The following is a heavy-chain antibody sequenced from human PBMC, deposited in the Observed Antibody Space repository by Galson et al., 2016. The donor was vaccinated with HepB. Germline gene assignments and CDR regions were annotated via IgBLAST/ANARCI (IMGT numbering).Heavy chain of an antibody. Sequence: TLSLTCTVSGGSIRRDNYYWSWIRQSAGKGLEWIGRVYTGGGTTYNPYCKSRVTMSLDTSKNQFYLDLTSVTAADTALYFCAHEGVGFTALQLWGPGILVTVSS. CDR2: VYTGGGT. J-gene: IGHJ4*02. CDR3: AHEGVGFTALQL. CDR1: GGSIRRDNYY. D-gene: IGHD1-1*01. V-gene: IGHV4-61*02.